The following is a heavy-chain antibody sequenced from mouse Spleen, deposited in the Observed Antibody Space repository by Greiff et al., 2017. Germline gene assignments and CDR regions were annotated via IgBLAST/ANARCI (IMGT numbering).Heavy chain of an antibody. CDR3: ARAYYYGSSLDY. CDR1: GFNIKDTY. CDR2: IDPANGNT. J-gene: IGHJ2*01. D-gene: IGHD1-1*01. Sequence: DVKLVESGAELVKPGASVKLSCTASGFNIKDTYMHWVKQRPEQGLEWIGRIDPANGNTKYDPKFQGKATITADTSSNTAYLQLSSLTSEDTAVYYCARAYYYGSSLDYWGQGTTLTVSS. V-gene: IGHV14-3*02.